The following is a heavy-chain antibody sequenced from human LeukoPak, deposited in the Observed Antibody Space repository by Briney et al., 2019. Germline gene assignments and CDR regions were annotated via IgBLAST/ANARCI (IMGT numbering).Heavy chain of an antibody. J-gene: IGHJ4*02. V-gene: IGHV4-34*01. Sequence: PSETLSLTCSVYGGSFSAYYWSWIRQPPGKGLEWIGEINDSGATNYNPSLKSRFTISADTSKNQFSLKLSSVTAADTSIYYCARGPRGSGSTGWYLLGFDYWGQGTLVTVAS. CDR2: INDSGAT. CDR1: GGSFSAYY. D-gene: IGHD6-19*01. CDR3: ARGPRGSGSTGWYLLGFDY.